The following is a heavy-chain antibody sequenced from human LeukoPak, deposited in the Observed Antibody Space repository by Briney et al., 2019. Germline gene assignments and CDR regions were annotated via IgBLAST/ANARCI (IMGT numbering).Heavy chain of an antibody. V-gene: IGHV3-21*01. CDR3: ARDRGYYDSSGYIPIDY. J-gene: IGHJ4*02. Sequence: GGSLRLSCAASGFTFSSYSMNWVRQAPGKGLEWVSSISSSSSYIYYADSVKGRFTISRDNAKNSLYLQMNSLRAEDTAVYYCARDRGYYDSSGYIPIDYWGQGTLVTVSS. CDR2: ISSSSSYI. D-gene: IGHD3-22*01. CDR1: GFTFSSYS.